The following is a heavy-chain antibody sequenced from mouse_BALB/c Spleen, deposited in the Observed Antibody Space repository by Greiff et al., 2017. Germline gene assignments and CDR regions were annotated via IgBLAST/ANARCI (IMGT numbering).Heavy chain of an antibody. CDR1: GYTFTDYA. V-gene: IGHV1S137*01. CDR2: ISTYYGDA. Sequence: QVQLQQSGAELVRPGVSVKISCKGSGYTFTDYAMHWVKQSHAKSLEWIGVISTYYGDASYNQKFKGKATMTVDKSSSTAYMELARLTSEDSAIYYCASGLLRAMDYWGQGTSVTVSS. D-gene: IGHD1-1*01. J-gene: IGHJ4*01. CDR3: ASGLLRAMDY.